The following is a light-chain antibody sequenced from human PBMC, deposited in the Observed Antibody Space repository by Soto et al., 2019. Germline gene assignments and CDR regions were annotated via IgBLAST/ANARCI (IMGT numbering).Light chain of an antibody. V-gene: IGKV3-15*01. CDR1: HRVSSY. Sequence: EILLTQSPATLSVSPGERATLSCRASHRVSSYLAWYKQRPGQAPRLLCNGASTRATGIPARFTGSGSGTEFILTISSLQSEDFEVYYCQQYDIWPPTFGQGTKVDI. J-gene: IGKJ1*01. CDR2: GAS. CDR3: QQYDIWPPT.